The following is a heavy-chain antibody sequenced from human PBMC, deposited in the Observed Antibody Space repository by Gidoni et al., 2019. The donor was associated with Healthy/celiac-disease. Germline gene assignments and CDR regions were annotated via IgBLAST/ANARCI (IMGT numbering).Heavy chain of an antibody. V-gene: IGHV4-4*02. CDR1: GGSISRSNW. CDR3: ASLTWADYGSGRGWFDP. Sequence: QVQLQESGPGLVKPSGTLSLTCAVSGGSISRSNWWSWVRQPPGKGLEWIGEIYHSGSTNYNPSLKSRVTISVDKSKNQFSLKLSSVTAADTAVYYCASLTWADYGSGRGWFDPWGQGTLVTVSS. J-gene: IGHJ5*02. CDR2: IYHSGST. D-gene: IGHD3-10*01.